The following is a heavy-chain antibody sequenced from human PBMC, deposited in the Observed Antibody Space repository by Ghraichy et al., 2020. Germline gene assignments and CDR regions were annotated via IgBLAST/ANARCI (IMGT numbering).Heavy chain of an antibody. J-gene: IGHJ4*02. Sequence: ASVKVSCKVSGYTLTALSMHWVRQAPGKGLEWMGSFNPEDGETIYAQNLQGRVTMTEDISAETAYMELITLRSEDTAVYFCAATWGGAGSGDYWGQGTLVTVSS. V-gene: IGHV1-24*01. CDR3: AATWGGAGSGDY. CDR2: FNPEDGET. CDR1: GYTLTALS. D-gene: IGHD3-10*01.